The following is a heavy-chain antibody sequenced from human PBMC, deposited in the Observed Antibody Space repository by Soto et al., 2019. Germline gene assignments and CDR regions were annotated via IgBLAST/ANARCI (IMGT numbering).Heavy chain of an antibody. CDR2: IYYSGST. CDR3: AREGFDY. CDR1: GGSISSSSYY. J-gene: IGHJ4*02. V-gene: IGHV4-39*07. Sequence: SETLSLTCTVSGGSISSSSYYWGWIRQPPGKGLEWIGSIYYSGSTYYNPSLKSRVTISVDTSKNQFSLKLSSVTAADTAVYYCAREGFDYWGQGTLVTVSS.